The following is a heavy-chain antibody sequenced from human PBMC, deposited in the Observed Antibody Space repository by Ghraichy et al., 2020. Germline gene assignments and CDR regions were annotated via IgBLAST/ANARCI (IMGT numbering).Heavy chain of an antibody. CDR2: ISYDGSNK. J-gene: IGHJ4*02. Sequence: GGSLRLSCAASGFTFSSYGMHWVRQAPGKGLEWVAVISYDGSNKYYADSVKGRFTISRDNSKNTLYLQMNSLRAEDTAVYYCAKGWEWELLSFCLDYWGQGTLVTVSS. D-gene: IGHD1-26*01. CDR3: AKGWEWELLSFCLDY. V-gene: IGHV3-30*18. CDR1: GFTFSSYG.